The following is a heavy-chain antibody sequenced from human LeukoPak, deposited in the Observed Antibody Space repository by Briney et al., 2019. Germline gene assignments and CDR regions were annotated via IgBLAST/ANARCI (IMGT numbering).Heavy chain of an antibody. CDR3: AKAACSSTSCYFDY. CDR2: IWYDGSNK. CDR1: GFTFSSYG. Sequence: GRSLRLSCAASGFTFSSYGMHWVRQAPGKGLEWVAVIWYDGSNKYYADSVKGRFTISRDNSKNTLYLQMNSLRAEDTAVYYCAKAACSSTSCYFDYWGQGTLVTVSS. V-gene: IGHV3-33*06. D-gene: IGHD2-2*01. J-gene: IGHJ4*02.